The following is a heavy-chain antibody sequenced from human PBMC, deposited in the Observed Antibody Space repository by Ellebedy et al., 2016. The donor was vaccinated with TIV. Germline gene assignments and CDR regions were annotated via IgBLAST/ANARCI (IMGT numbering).Heavy chain of an antibody. Sequence: SETLSLXCNVSGGPISRPTHYWGWIRQPPGKGLEWIVNVYYSGRAQYNPSLESRITVSVDTSNNQFSLTLTSVTAADAAMYYCASYCSSSSCSDGAFDFWGPGTRVTVSA. J-gene: IGHJ3*01. CDR1: GGPISRPTHY. CDR2: VYYSGRA. D-gene: IGHD2-2*01. V-gene: IGHV4-39*01. CDR3: ASYCSSSSCSDGAFDF.